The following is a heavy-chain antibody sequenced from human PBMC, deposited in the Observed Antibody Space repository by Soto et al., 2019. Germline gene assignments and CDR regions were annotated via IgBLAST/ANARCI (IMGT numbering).Heavy chain of an antibody. Sequence: GGSLRLSCAASGFAFISYAMSCFRQAPGKWLEWVSAISGSGGSTYYADSVKGRFTISRDNSKNTLYLQMNSLRAEDTAVYYCAKADIVVVVAATPWYFDYWGQGTLVTVSS. J-gene: IGHJ4*02. CDR1: GFAFISYA. CDR3: AKADIVVVVAATPWYFDY. D-gene: IGHD2-15*01. V-gene: IGHV3-23*01. CDR2: ISGSGGST.